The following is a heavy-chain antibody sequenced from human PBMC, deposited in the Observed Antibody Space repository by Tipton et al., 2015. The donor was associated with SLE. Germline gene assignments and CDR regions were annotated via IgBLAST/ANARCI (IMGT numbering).Heavy chain of an antibody. V-gene: IGHV4-59*08. CDR3: ARHESSPSLLSWFRNRLARPFDY. D-gene: IGHD3-10*01. Sequence: TLSLTCTVSGGSIHGYYWSWIRQPPGEGLGWIAFIYSTGSTNYNPSLKSRVTLSVDASKNQFSLKLNSGTAADTAIYFCARHESSPSLLSWFRNRLARPFDYWGQGVLVTVSS. J-gene: IGHJ4*02. CDR1: GGSIHGYY. CDR2: IYSTGST.